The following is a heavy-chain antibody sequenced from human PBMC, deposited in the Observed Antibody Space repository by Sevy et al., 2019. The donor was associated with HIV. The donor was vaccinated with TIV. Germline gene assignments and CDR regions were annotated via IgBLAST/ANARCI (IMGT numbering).Heavy chain of an antibody. CDR1: GFTFSSYA. J-gene: IGHJ6*02. CDR3: ARGGGADYCDYGDNDYCYGMDV. V-gene: IGHV3-30-3*01. D-gene: IGHD4-17*01. Sequence: GGSLRLSCAASGFTFSSYAMHWVRQAPGKGLEWVAVISYDGSNKYYADSVKGRFTISRDNSKNTLYLQMNSLRAEDTAVYYCARGGGADYCDYGDNDYCYGMDVWGQGTTVTVSS. CDR2: ISYDGSNK.